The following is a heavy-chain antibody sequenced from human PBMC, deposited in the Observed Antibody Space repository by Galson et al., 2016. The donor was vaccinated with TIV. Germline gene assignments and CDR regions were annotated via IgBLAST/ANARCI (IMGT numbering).Heavy chain of an antibody. D-gene: IGHD6-6*01. Sequence: SVKVSCKATGYTFTSFGIAWVRQAPGQGLEWMGWISGYNGKTYYAQKFQDRVTMTTDTSTNTAYMELRSLRSDDPAVYYCTRDRSIAAPRDMDVWGQGTAVTVSS. J-gene: IGHJ6*02. CDR1: GYTFTSFG. CDR2: ISGYNGKT. CDR3: TRDRSIAAPRDMDV. V-gene: IGHV1-18*01.